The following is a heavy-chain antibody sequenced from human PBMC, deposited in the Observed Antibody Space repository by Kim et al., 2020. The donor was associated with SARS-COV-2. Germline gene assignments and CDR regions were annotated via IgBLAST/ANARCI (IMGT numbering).Heavy chain of an antibody. J-gene: IGHJ2*01. Sequence: GGSLRLSCAASGFTVSSNYMSWVRQVPGKGPEWVSNIYSGGATYYADSVKGRFTISRDSSENTLYLYMNSLRADDAAVYYCARGGGAFCGGDCLRTFDLWGRGTRVTVSS. CDR1: GFTVSSNY. V-gene: IGHV3-53*01. D-gene: IGHD2-21*02. CDR3: ARGGGAFCGGDCLRTFDL. CDR2: IYSGGAT.